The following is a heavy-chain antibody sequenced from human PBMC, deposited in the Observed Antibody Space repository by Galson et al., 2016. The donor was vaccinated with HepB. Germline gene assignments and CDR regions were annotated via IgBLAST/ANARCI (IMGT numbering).Heavy chain of an antibody. CDR2: IYHSGTT. J-gene: IGHJ6*02. CDR3: TRAADYGDYGQGMDV. Sequence: SETLSLTCAVSGGSISSSNWWNWVRQPPGKGLEWIGEIYHSGTTNYKPSLKSRVTISVDKSKNQFSLNLRSVTAAETAVYYFTRAADYGDYGQGMDVWGQGTMVIVSS. CDR1: GGSISSSNW. V-gene: IGHV4-4*02. D-gene: IGHD4-17*01.